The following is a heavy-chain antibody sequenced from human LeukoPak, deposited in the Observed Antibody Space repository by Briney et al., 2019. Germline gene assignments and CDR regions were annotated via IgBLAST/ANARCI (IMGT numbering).Heavy chain of an antibody. CDR2: IYYSGST. V-gene: IGHV4-59*08. Sequence: SETLSLTCTVSGGSISSYYWSWIRQPPGKGLEWIGYIYYSGSTNYNPSLKSRVTISVDTSKNQFPLKLSSVTAADTAVYYCAGTYFDWLLPLDYWGQGTLVTVSS. CDR3: AGTYFDWLLPLDY. J-gene: IGHJ4*02. D-gene: IGHD3-9*01. CDR1: GGSISSYY.